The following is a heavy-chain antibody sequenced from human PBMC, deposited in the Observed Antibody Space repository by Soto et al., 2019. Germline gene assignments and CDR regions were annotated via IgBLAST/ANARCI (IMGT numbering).Heavy chain of an antibody. CDR2: INAGNGNT. V-gene: IGHV1-3*01. CDR1: GYTFTSYA. D-gene: IGHD3-22*01. J-gene: IGHJ5*02. Sequence: ASVKVSCKASGYTFTSYAIHWVRQAPGQRLEWMGWINAGNGNTKYSQKFQGRFTISRDNSKNTLYLQMNSLRAEDTAVYYCARQWLSINWFDPWGQGTLVTVSS. CDR3: ARQWLSINWFDP.